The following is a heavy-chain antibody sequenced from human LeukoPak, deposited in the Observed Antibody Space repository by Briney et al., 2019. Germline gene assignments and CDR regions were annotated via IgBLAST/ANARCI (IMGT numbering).Heavy chain of an antibody. J-gene: IGHJ4*02. V-gene: IGHV3-30*02. CDR2: IRYDGSDK. Sequence: GGSLRLSCEASGFTFTTYGMHWGRQVPGKGLEWVAFIRYDGSDKYYVDSVKGRFTISRDNARSTLYLQMNSLRAEDTAVYYCAKHHSQSFDSWGQGTLVTVSS. CDR1: GFTFTTYG. CDR3: AKHHSQSFDS. D-gene: IGHD2-21*01.